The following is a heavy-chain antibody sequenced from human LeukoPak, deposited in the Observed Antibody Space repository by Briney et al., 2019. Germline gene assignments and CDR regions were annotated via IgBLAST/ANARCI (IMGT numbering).Heavy chain of an antibody. CDR3: TRDSAVVAFDV. CDR1: DFPFNHYT. J-gene: IGHJ3*01. V-gene: IGHV3-48*04. D-gene: IGHD6-6*01. CDR2: ISGNSGTI. Sequence: QSGGSLRLSCTVSDFPFNHYTMHWVRQAPGKGLEWVSYISGNSGTIYYADSVEGRFTISRDNAKKSLYLQMSSLRAEDTALYYCTRDSAVVAFDVWGQGTLVSVS.